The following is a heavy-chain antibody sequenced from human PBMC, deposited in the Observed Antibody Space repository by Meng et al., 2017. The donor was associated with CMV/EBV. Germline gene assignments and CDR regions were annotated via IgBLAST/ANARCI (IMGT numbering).Heavy chain of an antibody. D-gene: IGHD2-2*01. Sequence: GGSLRLSCAASGFTFTTYSMNWVRQAPGKGLEWVSFISSSSSTTYYADSVKGRFTISRDNAKNSLYLQMNSLRAEDTAVYYCARGYCSSTSCAHDYWGQGTLVTVSS. J-gene: IGHJ4*02. V-gene: IGHV3-48*04. CDR1: GFTFTTYS. CDR2: ISSSSSTT. CDR3: ARGYCSSTSCAHDY.